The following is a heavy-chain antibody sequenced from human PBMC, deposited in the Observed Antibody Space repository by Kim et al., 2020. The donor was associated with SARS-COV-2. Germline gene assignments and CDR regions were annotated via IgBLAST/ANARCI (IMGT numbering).Heavy chain of an antibody. V-gene: IGHV3-20*04. J-gene: IGHJ6*02. Sequence: GGSLRLSCAASGFTFDDYGMSWVRQAPGKGLEWVSGINWNGGSTGYADSVKGRFTISRDNAKNSLYLQMNSLRAEDTALYYCARDYDYSNPNYGMDVWGQGTTVTVSS. CDR3: ARDYDYSNPNYGMDV. CDR1: GFTFDDYG. CDR2: INWNGGST. D-gene: IGHD4-4*01.